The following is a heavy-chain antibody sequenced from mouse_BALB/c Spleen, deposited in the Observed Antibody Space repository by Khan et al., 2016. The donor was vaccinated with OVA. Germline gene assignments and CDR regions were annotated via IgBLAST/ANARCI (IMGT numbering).Heavy chain of an antibody. CDR2: IFYSGTI. D-gene: IGHD2-2*01. Sequence: EVQLQESGPGLVKPSQTVSLTCTVTGISITTGNYRWGWLRQFPGNKLEWIGYIFYSGTITYNPFLTSRTTITRDTSKNQFFLEMNSLTAEDTSTYYCARDRGGFDSYYVGYWGQGTTLTVSS. J-gene: IGHJ2*01. CDR1: GISITTGNYR. CDR3: ARDRGGFDSYYVGY. V-gene: IGHV3-5*02.